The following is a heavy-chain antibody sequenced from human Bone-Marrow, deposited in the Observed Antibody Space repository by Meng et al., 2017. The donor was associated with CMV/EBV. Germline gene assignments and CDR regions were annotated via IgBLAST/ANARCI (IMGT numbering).Heavy chain of an antibody. D-gene: IGHD3-22*01. Sequence: SETLSLTCSVSGYSISSGYHWGWIRQPPGEGLECIGNIYHTGSTYYHPSLKSRLTISVDTSKNQFSLNLSSVTAADTAVYYCARVASHYYDSSGYYSPYYFDYWGQGTLVTVSS. CDR3: ARVASHYYDSSGYYSPYYFDY. CDR1: GYSISSGYH. V-gene: IGHV4-38-2*02. J-gene: IGHJ4*02. CDR2: IYHTGST.